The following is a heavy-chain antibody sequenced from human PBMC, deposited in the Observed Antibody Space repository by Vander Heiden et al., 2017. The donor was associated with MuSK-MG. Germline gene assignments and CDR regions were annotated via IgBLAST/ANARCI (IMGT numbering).Heavy chain of an antibody. V-gene: IGHV5-51*03. Sequence: EVQLVQSGAEVKKPGESLKISCKGSGYSFTSYWIGWVRQMPGKGLEWMGIIYPGDSDTRYSPAVQGQVTISADKSISTADLQWSSLKASDTAMYYCATSLTTVITMFDYWGQGTLVTVSS. CDR3: ATSLTTVITMFDY. D-gene: IGHD4-17*01. CDR2: IYPGDSDT. CDR1: GYSFTSYW. J-gene: IGHJ4*02.